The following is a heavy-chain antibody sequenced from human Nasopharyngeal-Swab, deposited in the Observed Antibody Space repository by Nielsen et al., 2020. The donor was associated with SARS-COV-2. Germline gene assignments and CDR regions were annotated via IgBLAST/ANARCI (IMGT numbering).Heavy chain of an antibody. D-gene: IGHD3-22*01. CDR1: GFTISNYG. Sequence: GESLKISCAASGFTISNYGMNWVRQAPEKGLEWVSHMSSSGGTIYYADSVKGRFTISRDNAKNSIYLQMNSLRAEDTAVYYCRGWLATFDIWGQGTLVTVSS. V-gene: IGHV3-48*03. CDR3: RGWLATFDI. CDR2: MSSSGGTI. J-gene: IGHJ3*02.